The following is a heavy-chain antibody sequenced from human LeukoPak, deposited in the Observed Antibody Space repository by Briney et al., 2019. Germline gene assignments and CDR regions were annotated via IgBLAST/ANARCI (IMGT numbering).Heavy chain of an antibody. CDR3: AKSRRVEPSLRPHY. Sequence: PGGSLRLSCAASGFSVSSNSMSWVRQAPGKGLEWVSVIYGGGGGVTYYVDSIKGRFTISRDNSKNTLYLQMNSLRAEDTAVYYCAKSRRVEPSLRPHYWGQGTLVTVSS. CDR1: GFSVSSNS. J-gene: IGHJ4*02. CDR2: IYGGGGGVT. V-gene: IGHV3-53*01.